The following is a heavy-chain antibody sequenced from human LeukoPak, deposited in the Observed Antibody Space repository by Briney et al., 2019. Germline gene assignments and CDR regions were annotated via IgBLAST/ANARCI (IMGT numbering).Heavy chain of an antibody. V-gene: IGHV3-30-3*01. J-gene: IGHJ3*02. CDR1: GFTFSSYA. CDR3: AKAFRYSSGRDAFDI. D-gene: IGHD6-19*01. Sequence: GGSLRLSCAASGFTFSSYAMHWVRQGPGKGREGVAVISYDGSNKYYADSVKGRFTISRDNSKNTLYLQMNSLRAEDTAVYYCAKAFRYSSGRDAFDIWGQGTVVTVSS. CDR2: ISYDGSNK.